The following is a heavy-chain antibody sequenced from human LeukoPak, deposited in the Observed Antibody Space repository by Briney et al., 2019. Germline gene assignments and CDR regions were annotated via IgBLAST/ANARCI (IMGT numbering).Heavy chain of an antibody. Sequence: ASVKVSCKASGYTFSRYYMQWVRQAPGQGLEWMGIINPSGGSTSYAQKFQGRDNMTRDTTTRIVYIKLSSLRSQNTAVYYCARWGASGLALIYYYGMDVWGQGTTVTVSS. V-gene: IGHV1-46*01. D-gene: IGHD3/OR15-3a*01. CDR2: INPSGGST. J-gene: IGHJ6*02. CDR3: ARWGASGLALIYYYGMDV. CDR1: GYTFSRYY.